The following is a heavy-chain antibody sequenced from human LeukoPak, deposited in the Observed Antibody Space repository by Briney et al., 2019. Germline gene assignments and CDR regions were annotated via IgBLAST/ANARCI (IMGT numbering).Heavy chain of an antibody. J-gene: IGHJ4*02. CDR1: GFTFSSYA. CDR2: ISGSGVST. CDR3: ARDFHRRLYDSSGYYLY. Sequence: GGSLRLSCAASGFTFSSYAMNWVRQAPGKGLEWVSAISGSGVSTYYADSVKGRFTISRDNSKNTLYLQMNSLRAEDTAVYYCARDFHRRLYDSSGYYLYWGQGTLVTVSS. V-gene: IGHV3-23*01. D-gene: IGHD3-22*01.